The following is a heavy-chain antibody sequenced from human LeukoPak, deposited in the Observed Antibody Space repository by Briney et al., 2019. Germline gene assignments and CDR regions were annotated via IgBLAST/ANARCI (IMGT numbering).Heavy chain of an antibody. J-gene: IGHJ6*03. CDR3: AAVVVRGVIGYYYYYMDV. V-gene: IGHV1-69*01. CDR2: IIPIFGTA. Sequence: ASVKVSCKASGGTFSSYAISWVRQAPGQGLEWMGGIIPIFGTANYAQKFQGRVTITADESTSTAYMELSSLRSEDTAVYYCAAVVVRGVIGYYYYYMDVWGKGTTVTISS. D-gene: IGHD3-10*01. CDR1: GGTFSSYA.